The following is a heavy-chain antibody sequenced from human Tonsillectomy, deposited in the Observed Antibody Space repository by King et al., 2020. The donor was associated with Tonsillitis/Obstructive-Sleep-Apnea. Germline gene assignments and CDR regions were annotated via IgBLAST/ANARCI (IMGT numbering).Heavy chain of an antibody. V-gene: IGHV1-18*01. Sequence: QLVQSGAEVKKPGASVKVSCKASGYTFPNYGISWVRQAPGQGLEWMGWISAYNGYTNYAQKLQGRLTMTTDTSTSTAYLERRSLRSDDTAVYYCARDSMSHYYDSSGFNTFNYWGQGPLVTGST. CDR1: GYTFPNYG. CDR3: ARDSMSHYYDSSGFNTFNY. CDR2: ISAYNGYT. J-gene: IGHJ4*02. D-gene: IGHD3-22*01.